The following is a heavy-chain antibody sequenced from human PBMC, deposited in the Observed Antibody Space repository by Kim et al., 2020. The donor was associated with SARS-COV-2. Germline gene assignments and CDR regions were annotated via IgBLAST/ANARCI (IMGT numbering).Heavy chain of an antibody. D-gene: IGHD2-2*01. CDR2: IWYDGSNK. Sequence: GGSLRLSCAASGFTFSSYGMHWVRQAPGKGLEWVAVIWYDGSNKYYADSVKGRFTISRDNSKNTLYLQMNSLRAEDTAVYYCASGTPLRYCSSTSCYSDYYYGMDVWGQGTTVTVSS. V-gene: IGHV3-33*01. J-gene: IGHJ6*02. CDR3: ASGTPLRYCSSTSCYSDYYYGMDV. CDR1: GFTFSSYG.